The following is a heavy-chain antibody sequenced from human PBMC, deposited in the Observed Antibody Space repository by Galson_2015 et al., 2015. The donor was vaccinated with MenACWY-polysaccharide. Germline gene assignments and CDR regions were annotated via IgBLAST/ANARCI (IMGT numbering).Heavy chain of an antibody. D-gene: IGHD3-16*02. J-gene: IGHJ6*02. CDR3: ARHVAKLRAYDYVWGSYRPNLGMDV. CDR2: LYFSGSA. CDR1: GGSISSTNYY. V-gene: IGHV4-39*01. Sequence: SEPLSLTCTVSGGSISSTNYYWAWIRQSPGKGLEWIGNLYFSGSAHYNLSLRSRVTISVDTAKNQFSLRLSSVTAADTAVYYCARHVAKLRAYDYVWGSYRPNLGMDVWGQGTTVIVSS.